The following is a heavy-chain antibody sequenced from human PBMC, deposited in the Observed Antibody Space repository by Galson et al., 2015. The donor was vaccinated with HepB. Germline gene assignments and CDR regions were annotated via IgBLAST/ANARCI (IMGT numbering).Heavy chain of an antibody. CDR1: GFSFSDYY. Sequence: SLRLSCAASGFSFSDYYMGWIRQAPGKGLEWISYISASSTYTTYADSVKGRFTISRDKAKKSLYLQMNSLRAEDTAVYYCARDGDYLSYRPHWFDPWGQGTLVTVSS. V-gene: IGHV3-11*06. D-gene: IGHD4-17*01. CDR2: ISASSTYT. J-gene: IGHJ5*02. CDR3: ARDGDYLSYRPHWFDP.